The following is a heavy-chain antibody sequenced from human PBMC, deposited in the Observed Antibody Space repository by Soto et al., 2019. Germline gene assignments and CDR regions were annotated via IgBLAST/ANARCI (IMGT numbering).Heavy chain of an antibody. D-gene: IGHD6-13*01. J-gene: IGHJ4*02. Sequence: EVQLVESGGGLVQPGRSLRLSCAASGFTFDDYAMHWVRQAPGKGLEWVSGISWNSGSIGYADSVKGRFTISRDNAKNSLYLQMNSQRAEDTALYYCAKVGMSSSWYGYFDYWGQGTLVTVSS. V-gene: IGHV3-9*01. CDR2: ISWNSGSI. CDR1: GFTFDDYA. CDR3: AKVGMSSSWYGYFDY.